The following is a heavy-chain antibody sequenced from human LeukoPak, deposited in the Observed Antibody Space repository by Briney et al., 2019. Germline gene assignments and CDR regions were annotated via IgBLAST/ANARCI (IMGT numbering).Heavy chain of an antibody. V-gene: IGHV4-59*08. CDR1: GCSISSYD. CDR2: IYYSGST. J-gene: IGHJ4*02. CDR3: AAFRQWLVILDY. D-gene: IGHD6-19*01. Sequence: PSDPLSLTCTVSGCSISSYDSSWIPPPPGQGLDWIGYIYYSGSTNYNPSPKSRVNISVDTSKNQSSLNLLSLTAADTAVYYCAAFRQWLVILDYWGQGALVTVSS.